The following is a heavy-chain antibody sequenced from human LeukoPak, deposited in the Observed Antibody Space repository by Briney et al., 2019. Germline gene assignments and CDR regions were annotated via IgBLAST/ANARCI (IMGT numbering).Heavy chain of an antibody. D-gene: IGHD4-17*01. Sequence: PGGSLRLSCAASGFSFSNFAMHWVRQAPGKGLEWVAVTSYDGSHKYYADSVKGRFTISRDNSKNTLYLQMNSLRAEDTAVYYCAKESTVTPGNVNWFDPWGQGTLVTVSS. CDR3: AKESTVTPGNVNWFDP. V-gene: IGHV3-30*04. CDR1: GFSFSNFA. J-gene: IGHJ5*02. CDR2: TSYDGSHK.